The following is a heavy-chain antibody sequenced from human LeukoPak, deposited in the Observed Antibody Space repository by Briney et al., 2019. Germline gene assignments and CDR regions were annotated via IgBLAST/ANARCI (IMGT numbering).Heavy chain of an antibody. CDR2: ISSSGSTI. Sequence: GGSLRLSCAASGFTFSSYSMNWVRQAPGKGLEWVSYISSSGSTIYYADSVKGRFTISRDNAKNSLYLQMNSLRAEDTAVYYCARDGYDYVWGSFHYYYGMDVWGQGTTVTVSS. D-gene: IGHD3-16*01. V-gene: IGHV3-48*04. J-gene: IGHJ6*02. CDR1: GFTFSSYS. CDR3: ARDGYDYVWGSFHYYYGMDV.